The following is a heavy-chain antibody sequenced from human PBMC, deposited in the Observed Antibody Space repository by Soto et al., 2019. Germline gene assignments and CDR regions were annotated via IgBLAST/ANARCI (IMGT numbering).Heavy chain of an antibody. Sequence: EVQLVESGGGLVQPGGSLRLTCAASGFTFSIYSMNWVRQAPGKGLEWVSYIMPGSSHIFYAESVKGRFTISRDNAKNSLFLQMTSLTAEDSAVYYCAIEKVVASSVHVFDIWRQGTMVTVSS. D-gene: IGHD2-15*01. CDR2: IMPGSSHI. J-gene: IGHJ3*02. CDR1: GFTFSIYS. CDR3: AIEKVVASSVHVFDI. V-gene: IGHV3-48*01.